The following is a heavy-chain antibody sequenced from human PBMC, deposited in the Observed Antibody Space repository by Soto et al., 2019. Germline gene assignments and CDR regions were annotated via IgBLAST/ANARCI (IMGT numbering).Heavy chain of an antibody. CDR1: GLTFSNYA. CDR3: AKNQERELPRVIDF. V-gene: IGHV3-23*01. J-gene: IGHJ4*02. CDR2: MSGSSSTT. Sequence: PGGSLRLSCATSGLTFSNYAMSWVRQAPGGGLEWVSSMSGSSSTTYYADSVRGRFTISRDRSKNTLYLQMGSLRAEDTALYYCAKNQERELPRVIDFWGQGTQVTVSS. D-gene: IGHD1-7*01.